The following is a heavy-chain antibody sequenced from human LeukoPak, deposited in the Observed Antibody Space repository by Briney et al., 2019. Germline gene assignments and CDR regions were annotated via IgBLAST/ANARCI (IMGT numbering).Heavy chain of an antibody. CDR3: ARGGWEVPF. J-gene: IGHJ4*02. CDR2: IYYSGIT. D-gene: IGHD1-26*01. V-gene: IGHV4-59*01. CDR1: GGSIIPYY. Sequence: SETLSLTCTVSGGSIIPYYWTWIRQPAGKGLEWIGYIYYSGITNYNPSLKSRVTMSVDTSKNQITLKLSSVTAADTAVYYCARGGWEVPFWGQGTLVTVSS.